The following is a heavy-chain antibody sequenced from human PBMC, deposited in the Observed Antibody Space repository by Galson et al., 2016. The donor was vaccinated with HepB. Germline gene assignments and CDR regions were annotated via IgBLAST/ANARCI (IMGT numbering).Heavy chain of an antibody. CDR3: ARAYGYSYGFDY. CDR1: GDSLSSYY. V-gene: IGHV4-4*07. CDR2: LDTNGSP. D-gene: IGHD5-18*01. Sequence: LSLTCTVPGDSLSSYYWSWIRQPAGKGLEWIGRLDTNGSPNYNPSLKSRVTMSVDTSKKHFSLNLRSVTAADTAVYYRARAYGYSYGFDYWGQGTLVIGSA. J-gene: IGHJ4*02.